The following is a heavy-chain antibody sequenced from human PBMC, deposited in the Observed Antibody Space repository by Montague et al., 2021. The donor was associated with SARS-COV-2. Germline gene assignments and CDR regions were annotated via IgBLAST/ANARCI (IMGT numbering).Heavy chain of an antibody. D-gene: IGHD1-14*01. Sequence: SLRLSCAASGFIFSHYSMNWVRQAPGKGLEWVSSISYAGNYIYYADSVRGRFTISRGNGKNSLYLQMNSLRVEDTGLYFCARGFPYNVDFWGQGTVVTVSS. CDR3: ARGFPYNVDF. CDR1: GFIFSHYS. V-gene: IGHV3-21*06. J-gene: IGHJ4*02. CDR2: ISYAGNYI.